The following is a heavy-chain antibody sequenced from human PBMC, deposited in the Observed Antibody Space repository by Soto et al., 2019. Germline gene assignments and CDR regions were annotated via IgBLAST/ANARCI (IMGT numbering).Heavy chain of an antibody. D-gene: IGHD4-17*01. CDR3: PRDEGEDYGDFFRL. CDR2: MNTNSGTR. J-gene: IGHJ4*02. CDR1: GYTFTDYD. V-gene: IGHV1-8*02. Sequence: QVQLVQSGAELKKPGASVKVSCKTSGYTFTDYDINWVRLAPGLGLEWLGWMNTNSGTRGHAQMFQGRINMTRDASINTAYLELSGLTSEDADIYFCPRDEGEDYGDFFRLWGQGTRVAVSS.